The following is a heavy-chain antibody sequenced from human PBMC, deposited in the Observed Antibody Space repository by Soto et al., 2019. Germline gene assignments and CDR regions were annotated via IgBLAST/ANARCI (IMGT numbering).Heavy chain of an antibody. D-gene: IGHD3-22*01. V-gene: IGHV3-21*01. CDR1: GFTFSSYS. CDR3: ARGLYYYDGSAYSSP. Sequence: EVPLVESGGGLVKPGGSLRLSCAASGFTFSSYSMNWVRQAPGKGLEWVSSISSSSSYIYYADSVKGRFTISRDNPKNSLYLQMNSLRAEDTAVYYCARGLYYYDGSAYSSPWGQGTLVTVSS. J-gene: IGHJ5*02. CDR2: ISSSSSYI.